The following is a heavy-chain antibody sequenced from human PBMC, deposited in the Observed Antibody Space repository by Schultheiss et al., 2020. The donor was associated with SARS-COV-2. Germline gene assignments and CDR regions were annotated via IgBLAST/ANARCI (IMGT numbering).Heavy chain of an antibody. D-gene: IGHD6-13*01. CDR2: IKQDGSVR. Sequence: GESLKISCAASGFTFRNYWMSWVRQAPGKGLEWVANIKQDGSVRHYVASVRGRFIASRDNAKNSLDLQMNSLRAEDTAVYYCARVGAAAGNDYWGQGTLVTVSS. J-gene: IGHJ4*02. CDR1: GFTFRNYW. V-gene: IGHV3-7*01. CDR3: ARVGAAAGNDY.